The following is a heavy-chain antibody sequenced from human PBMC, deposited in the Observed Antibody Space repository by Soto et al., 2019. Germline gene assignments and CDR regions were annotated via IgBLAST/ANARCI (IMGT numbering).Heavy chain of an antibody. CDR1: GFRFRDFY. J-gene: IGHJ4*02. CDR2: ISSSGRST. CDR3: ARDLAPRPNDYFDY. V-gene: IGHV3-11*01. Sequence: GGSLRLSCAASGFRFRDFYMSWIRQAPGKGLEWVSYISSSGRSTYYADSVKGRFTISRDNAKNSLYLQMNSLRDEDTAVYDCARDLAPRPNDYFDYWGQVTLVTVSS.